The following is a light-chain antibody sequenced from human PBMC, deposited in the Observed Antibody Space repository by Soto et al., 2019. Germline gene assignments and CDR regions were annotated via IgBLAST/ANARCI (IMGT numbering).Light chain of an antibody. V-gene: IGKV3-15*01. CDR3: QQYNNWPPGYT. J-gene: IGKJ2*01. CDR2: GAS. Sequence: EIVMTQSPATLSVSPGVRATLSCRASQSVSSNLAWYQQQPGQAPRLLIYGASTRATGIPVRFSGSGSGTEFTLTIASLQSEDSAVYYGQQYNNWPPGYTFGQGTKREIK. CDR1: QSVSSN.